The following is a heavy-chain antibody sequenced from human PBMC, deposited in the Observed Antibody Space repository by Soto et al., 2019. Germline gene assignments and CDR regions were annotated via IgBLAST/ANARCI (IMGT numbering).Heavy chain of an antibody. J-gene: IGHJ4*02. Sequence: ASVKVSSTASGYTLTSYARHWVRQAPGQRLEWMGWINAGNGNTKYSQKFQGRVTITRDTSASTAYMELSSLRSEDTAVYYCARGVVGAAPTNYWGQGTLVTVSS. CDR2: INAGNGNT. D-gene: IGHD1-26*01. CDR1: GYTLTSYA. CDR3: ARGVVGAAPTNY. V-gene: IGHV1-3*01.